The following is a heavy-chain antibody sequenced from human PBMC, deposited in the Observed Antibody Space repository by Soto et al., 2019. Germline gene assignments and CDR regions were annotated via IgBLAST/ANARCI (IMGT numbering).Heavy chain of an antibody. D-gene: IGHD2-15*01. CDR2: IYPGDSDT. V-gene: IGHV5-51*01. CDR1: GYSFTSYW. J-gene: IGHJ6*02. Sequence: PGESLKISCKGSGYSFTSYWIGWVRQMPGKGLEWMGIIYPGDSDTRYSPSFQGQVTISADKSISTAYLQWSSLKASDTAMYYCASLGATNRATYCSGRCCDLLRPSYGMDVWCPGPTVTLSS. CDR3: ASLGATNRATYCSGRCCDLLRPSYGMDV.